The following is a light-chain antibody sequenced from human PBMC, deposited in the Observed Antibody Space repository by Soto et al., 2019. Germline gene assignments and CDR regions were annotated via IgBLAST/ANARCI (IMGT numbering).Light chain of an antibody. J-gene: IGLJ2*01. CDR3: SSYISSSTVVV. V-gene: IGLV2-14*01. Sequence: QSALTQPASVSGSPGQSITISCTGTSRDVGGYNYVSWHQQHPGKAPKVIITEVSNRPSGVSNRFSGSKSGNTASLTISGLQAEDEADYYCSSYISSSTVVVFGGGTKLTVL. CDR1: SRDVGGYNY. CDR2: EVS.